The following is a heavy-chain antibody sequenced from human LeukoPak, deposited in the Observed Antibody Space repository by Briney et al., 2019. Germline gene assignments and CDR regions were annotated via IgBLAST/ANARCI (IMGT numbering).Heavy chain of an antibody. Sequence: GGSLRLSCAASGFTFSDYYMRWIREAPGKGLEWVSYISSRGSTIYYADSVKGRFTISRDNAKNSLYLQMNSLRAEDTAVYYCARGVAAAAGHFDYWGQGTLVTASS. CDR2: ISSRGSTI. CDR1: GFTFSDYY. V-gene: IGHV3-11*01. CDR3: ARGVAAAAGHFDY. D-gene: IGHD6-13*01. J-gene: IGHJ4*02.